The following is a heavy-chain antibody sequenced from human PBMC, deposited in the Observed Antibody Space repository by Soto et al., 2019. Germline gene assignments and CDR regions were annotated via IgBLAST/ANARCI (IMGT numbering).Heavy chain of an antibody. Sequence: QVQLQESGPGLVKPSETLSLTCTVSGGSISSSSCYWGWIRQPPGKGLEWIGSIYYSGSTYYNPSLKNGVTMTVDTSKNQFSLKLSSVTAPDTAVYYCARHVYSNYGLGAFDIWGQGTMITVSS. CDR1: GGSISSSSCY. CDR3: ARHVYSNYGLGAFDI. D-gene: IGHD4-4*01. J-gene: IGHJ3*02. V-gene: IGHV4-39*01. CDR2: IYYSGST.